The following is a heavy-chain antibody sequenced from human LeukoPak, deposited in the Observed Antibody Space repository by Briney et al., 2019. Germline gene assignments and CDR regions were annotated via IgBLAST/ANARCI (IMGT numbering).Heavy chain of an antibody. CDR2: INHSGST. V-gene: IGHV4-34*01. CDR1: GGSFSGYY. CDR3: ARGKRSHYYDSRSYFDY. J-gene: IGHJ4*02. D-gene: IGHD3-22*01. Sequence: SETLSLTCAVYGGSFSGYYWSWIRQPPGKGLEWIGEINHSGSTNYNPSLKSRVTISVDTSKNQFSLKLRSVTAADTAVYYCARGKRSHYYDSRSYFDYWGQGTLVTVSS.